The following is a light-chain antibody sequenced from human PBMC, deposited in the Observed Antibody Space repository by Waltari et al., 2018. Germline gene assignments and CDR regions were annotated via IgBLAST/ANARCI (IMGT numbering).Light chain of an antibody. CDR1: QSVLYSSNNKNY. J-gene: IGKJ4*01. V-gene: IGKV4-1*01. Sequence: DIVMTQSPESLAVSLGERATINCKSSQSVLYSSNNKNYLAWYQQKPGQPPKLLIYWASTRESGVPDRFSGSGSGTYFTLIISSLQAEDVAVYYCQQYYRTPLTFGGGTKVDIK. CDR2: WAS. CDR3: QQYYRTPLT.